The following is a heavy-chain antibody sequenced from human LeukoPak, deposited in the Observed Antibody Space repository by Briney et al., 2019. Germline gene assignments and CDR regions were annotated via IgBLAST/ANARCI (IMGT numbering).Heavy chain of an antibody. CDR2: INHSGST. D-gene: IGHD2-15*01. V-gene: IGHV4-34*01. CDR1: GGSFSGYY. CDR3: AREGLVVVAAIRGGAFDI. J-gene: IGHJ3*02. Sequence: SETLSLTCAVYGGSFSGYYWSWIRQPPGKGLEWIGEINHSGSTNYNPSLKSRVTISVDTSKNQFSLKLSSVTAADTAVYYCAREGLVVVAAIRGGAFDIWGQGTMVTVSS.